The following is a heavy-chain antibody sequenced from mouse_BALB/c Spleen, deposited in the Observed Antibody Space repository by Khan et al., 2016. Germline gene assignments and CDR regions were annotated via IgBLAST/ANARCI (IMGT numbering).Heavy chain of an antibody. CDR3: ARGLPPDY. Sequence: EVQLQESGPGLVKPSQSLSLTCSVTGYSITSGYYWNWIRQFPGNKLEWMGFISYDGSNNYNPSLKNRISITRDTSKNQFFLKLNSVTAEDTATYFCARGLPPDYWGPGTTLTVSS. V-gene: IGHV3-6*02. D-gene: IGHD2-13*01. J-gene: IGHJ2*01. CDR2: ISYDGSN. CDR1: GYSITSGYY.